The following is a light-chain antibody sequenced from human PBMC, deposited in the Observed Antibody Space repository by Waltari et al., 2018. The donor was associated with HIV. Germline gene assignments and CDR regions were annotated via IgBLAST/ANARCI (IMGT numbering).Light chain of an antibody. J-gene: IGKJ4*01. CDR3: QQYNKWPPLT. CDR2: GAS. Sequence: EIVMTQSPVTLSVSPGDRASLSCRASQSISNNLAWYQHKPGQAPRLLIYGASTRATGIPARFSGSGSGTDFTLNISSLQSEDFAVYYCQQYNKWPPLTFGGGTKVEIK. V-gene: IGKV3-15*01. CDR1: QSISNN.